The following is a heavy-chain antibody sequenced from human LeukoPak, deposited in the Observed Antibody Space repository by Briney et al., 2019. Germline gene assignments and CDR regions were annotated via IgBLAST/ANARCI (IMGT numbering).Heavy chain of an antibody. CDR3: ARAASYDFWSGYRSPGPIDY. CDR1: GGSFSGYY. J-gene: IGHJ4*02. D-gene: IGHD3-3*01. Sequence: SETLSLTCAVYGGSFSGYYWSWIRQPPGKGLEWIGEINHSGSTNYNPSLKSRATISVDTSKNQFSLKLSSVTAADTAVYYCARAASYDFWSGYRSPGPIDYWGQGTLVTVSS. V-gene: IGHV4-34*01. CDR2: INHSGST.